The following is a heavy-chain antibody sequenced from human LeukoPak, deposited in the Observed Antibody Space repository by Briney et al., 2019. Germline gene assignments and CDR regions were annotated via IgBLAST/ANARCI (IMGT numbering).Heavy chain of an antibody. CDR2: ISGSGGST. J-gene: IGHJ4*02. D-gene: IGHD6-13*01. V-gene: IGHV3-23*01. Sequence: GSLRLSCAASGFTFSSYAMSWVRQAPGKGLEWVSAISGSGGSTYYADSVKGRFTISRDNSKNTLYLQMNSLRAEDTAVYYCAKDNGRSSSWWVIDYWGQGTLVTVSS. CDR1: GFTFSSYA. CDR3: AKDNGRSSSWWVIDY.